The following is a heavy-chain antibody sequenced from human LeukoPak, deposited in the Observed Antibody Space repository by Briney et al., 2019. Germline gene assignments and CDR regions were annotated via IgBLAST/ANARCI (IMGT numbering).Heavy chain of an antibody. D-gene: IGHD3-3*01. Sequence: GGSLRLSCAASGFTFSSYEMNWVRQAPGKGLEWVSYISSSGSTIYYADSVKGRLTISRDKAKNSLYLQMNSLRAEDTAVYYCARASLYYDFWSGFGGWFDPWGQGTLVTVSS. V-gene: IGHV3-48*03. J-gene: IGHJ5*02. CDR3: ARASLYYDFWSGFGGWFDP. CDR2: ISSSGSTI. CDR1: GFTFSSYE.